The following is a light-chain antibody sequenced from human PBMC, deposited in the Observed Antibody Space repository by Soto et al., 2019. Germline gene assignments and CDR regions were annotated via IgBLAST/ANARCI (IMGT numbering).Light chain of an antibody. CDR1: QSVSSSY. CDR2: GAS. J-gene: IGKJ1*01. V-gene: IGKV3-20*01. CDR3: QQYGSSPPWT. Sequence: EMVLTQSPGTLSLSPGERATLSGRASQSVSSSYLAWYQQKPGQAPRLLIYGASSRATGIPDRFSGSGSGTDFTLTISRLESEDFAVYYCQQYGSSPPWTFGQGTKVEIK.